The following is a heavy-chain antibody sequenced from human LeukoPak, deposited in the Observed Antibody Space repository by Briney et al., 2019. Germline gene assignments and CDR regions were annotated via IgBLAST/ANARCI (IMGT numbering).Heavy chain of an antibody. Sequence: PGGSLRLSCEASGFPFSSYVMSWVRQAPGKGLEWIAYINHNAEMIFYPDFVKGRFTISRDNAKSSLYLQMNALRDEDTAIYYCARDHDWAFDLWGQGTLVTVSS. CDR2: INHNAEMI. J-gene: IGHJ4*02. D-gene: IGHD3-9*01. V-gene: IGHV3-48*02. CDR3: ARDHDWAFDL. CDR1: GFPFSSYV.